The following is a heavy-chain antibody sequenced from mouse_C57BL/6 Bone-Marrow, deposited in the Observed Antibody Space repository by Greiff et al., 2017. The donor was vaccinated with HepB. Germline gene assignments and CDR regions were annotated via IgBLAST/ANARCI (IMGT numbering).Heavy chain of an antibody. Sequence: VKLVESGPELVKPGASVKISCKASGYAFSSYWMNWVKQRPGKGLEWIGRIYPGDGDTNYNGKFKGKATLTADKSSSTAYMQLSSLTSEDSAVYFCARYSYGTLYAMDVWGQGTSVTVSS. V-gene: IGHV1-82*01. CDR2: IYPGDGDT. CDR1: GYAFSSYW. J-gene: IGHJ4*01. D-gene: IGHD2-1*01. CDR3: ARYSYGTLYAMDV.